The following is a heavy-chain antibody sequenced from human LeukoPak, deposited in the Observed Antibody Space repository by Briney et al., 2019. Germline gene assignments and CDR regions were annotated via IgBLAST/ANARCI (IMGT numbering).Heavy chain of an antibody. V-gene: IGHV3-48*04. CDR2: ISGSGTNT. J-gene: IGHJ4*02. D-gene: IGHD5-24*01. Sequence: PGRSLRLSCAASGFTFSSYGMHWVRQAPGKGLEWVSYISGSGTNTNYADSVKGRFTISRDNAKNSLYLQMNSLRAEDTAVYYCAGDSRSPRAHFGYWGQGTLVTVSS. CDR1: GFTFSSYG. CDR3: AGDSRSPRAHFGY.